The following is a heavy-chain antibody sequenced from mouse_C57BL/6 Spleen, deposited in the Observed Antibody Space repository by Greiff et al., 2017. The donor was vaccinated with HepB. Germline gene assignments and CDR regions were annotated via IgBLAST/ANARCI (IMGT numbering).Heavy chain of an antibody. J-gene: IGHJ2*01. CDR2: ISPSSGYT. D-gene: IGHD4-1*01. V-gene: IGHV1-7*01. CDR1: GYTFTSYW. Sequence: VQLQQSGAELAKPGASVKLSCKASGYTFTSYWMHWIKQRPGQGLEWIGYISPSSGYTKYNQKFKDKATLTADKSSSTDYMQLSSLTYEDSAVYYYAGAGTGMDYWGQGTTLTVSS. CDR3: AGAGTGMDY.